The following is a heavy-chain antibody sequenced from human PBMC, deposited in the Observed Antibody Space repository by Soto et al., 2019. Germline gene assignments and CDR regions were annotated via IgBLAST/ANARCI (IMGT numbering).Heavy chain of an antibody. CDR2: ISSSSSTI. CDR3: ARHPERIAAIGWFDP. J-gene: IGHJ5*02. D-gene: IGHD6-13*01. CDR1: GFTFSSYS. V-gene: IGHV3-48*01. Sequence: EVQLVESGGGLVQPGGSLRLSCAASGFTFSSYSMNWVRQAPGKGLEWVSYISSSSSTIYYADSVKGRFTISRDNAKNSLYLQLNSLRAEDTAVYYCARHPERIAAIGWFDPWGQGTMVTVSS.